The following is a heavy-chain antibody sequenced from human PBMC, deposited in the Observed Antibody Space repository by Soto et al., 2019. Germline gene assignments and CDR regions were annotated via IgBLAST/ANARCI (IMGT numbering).Heavy chain of an antibody. Sequence: PGVSLRLSCAASGFTFSRFGMHWVRQAPGKGLEWVAVIWSDGKTKDYGGSVKGRFTIFRDNSMNTLYLQMNSLRAEDTAVYYCATDAGASPFDYWGQGT. D-gene: IGHD3-16*01. CDR2: IWSDGKTK. CDR3: ATDAGASPFDY. V-gene: IGHV3-33*01. J-gene: IGHJ4*02. CDR1: GFTFSRFG.